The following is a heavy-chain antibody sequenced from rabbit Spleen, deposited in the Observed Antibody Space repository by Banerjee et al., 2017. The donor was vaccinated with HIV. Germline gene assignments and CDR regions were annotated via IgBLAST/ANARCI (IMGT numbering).Heavy chain of an antibody. CDR3: ARDTSSSFSSYGMDL. V-gene: IGHV1S40*01. J-gene: IGHJ6*01. CDR2: IEGGASSFT. CDR1: GVSFSGSSY. Sequence: QSLEESGGDLVKPGASLTLTCIASGVSFSGSSYMCWVRQAPGKGLEWIACIEGGASSFTYFASWAKGRCTISKTSSTTVTLQMTSLTAADTATYFCARDTSSSFSSYGMDLWGQGTLVTVS. D-gene: IGHD1-1*01.